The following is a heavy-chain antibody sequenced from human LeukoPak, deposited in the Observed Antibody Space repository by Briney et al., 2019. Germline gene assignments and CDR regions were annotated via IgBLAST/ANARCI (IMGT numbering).Heavy chain of an antibody. CDR3: AREYHARQTTRQKYYFDY. J-gene: IGHJ4*02. CDR1: GGSFSDYY. CDR2: ISHSGNT. V-gene: IGHV4-34*01. Sequence: KPSETLSLTCAVYGGSFSDYYWTWIRQPPGKGLEWIGEISHSGNTSYNPSLKSRVTISVDTSKNQFSLRLSSVTAADTAVYYCAREYHARQTTRQKYYFDYWGQGTLVTVSS. D-gene: IGHD4-11*01.